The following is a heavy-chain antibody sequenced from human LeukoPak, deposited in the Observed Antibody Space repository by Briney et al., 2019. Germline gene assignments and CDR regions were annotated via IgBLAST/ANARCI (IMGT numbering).Heavy chain of an antibody. J-gene: IGHJ4*02. Sequence: SETLSLTCAVYGGSFSGYYWSWIRQPPGKGLEWIGEINHSGSTNYNPSLKSRVTISVDTSKNQFSLKLSSVTAADTAVYYCARFYSGSWSYYSDYWGQGTLVTVSS. CDR3: ARFYSGSWSYYSDY. D-gene: IGHD6-13*01. V-gene: IGHV4-34*01. CDR1: GGSFSGYY. CDR2: INHSGST.